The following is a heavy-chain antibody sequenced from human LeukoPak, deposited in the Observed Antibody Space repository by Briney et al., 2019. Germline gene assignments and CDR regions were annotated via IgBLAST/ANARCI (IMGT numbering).Heavy chain of an antibody. CDR3: ARNTSSSPWFDP. D-gene: IGHD6-6*01. J-gene: IGHJ5*02. Sequence: SETLSLTCTVSGGSVSSPDSYWSWIRQPPGKGLEWIGNVYYIGTTTYNSSLETRVTISVDMSKNHFSLILTSVTAADTAIYFCARNTSSSPWFDPWGQGTLVTVSS. CDR2: VYYIGTT. CDR1: GGSVSSPDSY. V-gene: IGHV4-61*03.